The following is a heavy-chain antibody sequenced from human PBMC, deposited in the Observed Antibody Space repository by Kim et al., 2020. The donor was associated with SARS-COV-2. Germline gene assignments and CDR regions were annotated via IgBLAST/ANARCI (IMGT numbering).Heavy chain of an antibody. CDR1: GSTFSTSA. CDR3: PRRPKGAGAPQNYGLDV. J-gene: IGHJ6*02. D-gene: IGHD6-19*01. Sequence: GGSLRLSCVASGSTFSTSAMHWVRQVPGKGLEWVATIGRGGDNYYPASLQGRFPTSRNNAKNSLYLQMNSLRAGDTAVYYCPRRPKGAGAPQNYGLDVWGQGTTVIVSS. V-gene: IGHV3-13*01. CDR2: IGRGGDN.